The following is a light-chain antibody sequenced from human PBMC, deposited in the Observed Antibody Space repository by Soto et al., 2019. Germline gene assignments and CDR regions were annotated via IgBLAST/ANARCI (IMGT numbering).Light chain of an antibody. CDR1: PSVTNF. CDR2: GAF. Sequence: EIVLTQSPATLSLSPGERATLSCRASPSVTNFLAWYQQKPGQAPRLLIYGAFNRATGIPDRFRGSGSGTEFTLTISSLRSEDSAIYYCQQYFEWPPMTFGQGTKVDIK. CDR3: QQYFEWPPMT. J-gene: IGKJ1*01. V-gene: IGKV3D-15*01.